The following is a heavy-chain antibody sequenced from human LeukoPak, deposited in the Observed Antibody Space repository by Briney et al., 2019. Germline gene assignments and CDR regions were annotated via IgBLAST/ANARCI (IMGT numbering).Heavy chain of an antibody. D-gene: IGHD1-7*01. CDR3: ARAHNWKYGTFDY. CDR1: GFTFSSYS. CDR2: ISSSSSTI. V-gene: IGHV3-48*01. Sequence: GGSLRLSCAASGFTFSSYSMNWVRQAPGKGLEWVSYISSSSSTIYYADSVTGRFTISRDNAKNSPYLQMNSLRAEDTAVYYCARAHNWKYGTFDYWGQGTLVTVSS. J-gene: IGHJ4*02.